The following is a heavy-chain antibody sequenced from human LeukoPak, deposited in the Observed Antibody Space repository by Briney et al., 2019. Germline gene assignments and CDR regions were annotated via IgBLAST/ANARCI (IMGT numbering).Heavy chain of an antibody. CDR3: ARDPSGYYGYNWFDP. CDR2: ISSSGTTI. V-gene: IGHV3-48*03. CDR1: GFIFSSFE. D-gene: IGHD3-22*01. J-gene: IGHJ5*02. Sequence: GGSLRLSCAASGFIFSSFEMNWVRQAPGKGLEWVSYISSSGTTIYYADSVKGRFTISRDNAKNSLYLHMNSLGAEDTAVYYCARDPSGYYGYNWFDPWGQGTLVTVSS.